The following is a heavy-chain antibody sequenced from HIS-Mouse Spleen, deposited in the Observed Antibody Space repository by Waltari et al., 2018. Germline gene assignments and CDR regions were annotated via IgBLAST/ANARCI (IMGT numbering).Heavy chain of an antibody. CDR3: ARGDSSSFDY. J-gene: IGHJ4*02. CDR1: GGSFSGYY. Sequence: QVQLQQWGAGLLKPSETLSLTCAVYGGSFSGYYWSWIRQPPGKGLEWIGEINHSGSTNYHPSLKSRVTISVDTSKNQFSLKLSSVTAADTAVYYCARGDSSSFDYWGQGTLVTVSS. D-gene: IGHD6-6*01. CDR2: INHSGST. V-gene: IGHV4-34*01.